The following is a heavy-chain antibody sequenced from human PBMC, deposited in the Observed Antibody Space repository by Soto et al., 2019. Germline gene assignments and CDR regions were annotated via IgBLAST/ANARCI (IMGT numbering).Heavy chain of an antibody. V-gene: IGHV1-2*02. CDR1: GYTFTGYY. CDR2: INPNSGGT. Sequence: ASVKVSCKASGYTFTGYYMHWVRQAPGQGLEWMGWINPNSGGTNYAQKFQGRVTMTRDTSISTAYMELSRLRSDDTAVYYCARAGSAYNWNYVDYWGRGTLVTVSS. CDR3: ARAGSAYNWNYVDY. D-gene: IGHD1-20*01. J-gene: IGHJ4*02.